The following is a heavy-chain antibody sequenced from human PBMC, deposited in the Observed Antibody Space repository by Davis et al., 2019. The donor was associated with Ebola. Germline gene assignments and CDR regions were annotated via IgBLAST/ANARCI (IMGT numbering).Heavy chain of an antibody. V-gene: IGHV3-7*01. CDR2: IKEDGSKK. J-gene: IGHJ4*02. Sequence: LSLTCAASGFTFSSYWMSWVRQAPGKGLEWVANIKEDGSKKQYVDSLKGRFTISRDNAKKSLHLEVNSLRFDDTAVYYCARDASWSFDSWGQGTLVTVSS. CDR3: ARDASWSFDS. CDR1: GFTFSSYW. D-gene: IGHD2-8*01.